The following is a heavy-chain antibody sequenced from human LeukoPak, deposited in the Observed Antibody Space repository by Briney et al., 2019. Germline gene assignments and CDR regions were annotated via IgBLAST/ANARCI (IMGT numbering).Heavy chain of an antibody. CDR2: IKQDGSEK. Sequence: QSGGSLRLSCAASGFTFSSHWMSWVRQAPGKGLEWVANIKQDGSEKYYVDSVKGRFTISRDNAKNSLYLQMNSLRAEDSAVYYCARYSSSFWYYYYGMDVWGQGTTVTVSS. CDR3: ARYSSSFWYYYYGMDV. J-gene: IGHJ6*02. CDR1: GFTFSSHW. D-gene: IGHD6-13*01. V-gene: IGHV3-7*01.